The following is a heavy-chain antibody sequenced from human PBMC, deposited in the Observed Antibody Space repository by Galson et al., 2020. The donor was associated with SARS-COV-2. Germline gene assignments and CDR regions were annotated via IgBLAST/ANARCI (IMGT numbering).Heavy chain of an antibody. J-gene: IGHJ4*02. CDR3: AREAGAGYFDY. Sequence: SQTLSLTCTVSGGSIISHYWSWIRQPPGKGLEWIGFISYSGRTNYNPYLNSRVTISVDTTKNLFSLKLSSVTAADTAVYYCAREAGAGYFDYWGQGMLVTVSS. D-gene: IGHD1-26*01. CDR1: GGSIISHY. CDR2: ISYSGRT. V-gene: IGHV4-59*11.